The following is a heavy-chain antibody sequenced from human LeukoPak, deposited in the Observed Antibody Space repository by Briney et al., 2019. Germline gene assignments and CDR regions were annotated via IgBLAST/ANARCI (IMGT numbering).Heavy chain of an antibody. J-gene: IGHJ4*02. V-gene: IGHV3-11*01. D-gene: IGHD3-10*01. CDR1: GFTISDYY. CDR3: ASASEAVRGVIDY. CDR2: ISSSGSTI. Sequence: GGSLRLSCAASGFTISDYYMSWIRQAPGKGLERVSYISSSGSTIYYADSVKGRFTISRDNAKNSLYLQMNSLRAEDTAVYYCASASEAVRGVIDYWGQGTLVTVSS.